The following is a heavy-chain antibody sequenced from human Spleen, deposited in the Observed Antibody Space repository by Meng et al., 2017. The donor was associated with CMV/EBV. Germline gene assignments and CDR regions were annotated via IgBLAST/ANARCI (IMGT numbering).Heavy chain of an antibody. J-gene: IGHJ4*02. D-gene: IGHD6-13*01. Sequence: GGSLRLSCAASGFSFSAYAMHWVRQAPGKGLEWVAVISSDGSKAWFADSVKGRFTISRDNSKNTLYLQMNSLRAEDTAVYYCARDEQQLYDYWGQGTLVTVSS. CDR2: ISSDGSKA. CDR1: GFSFSAYA. V-gene: IGHV3-30*04. CDR3: ARDEQQLYDY.